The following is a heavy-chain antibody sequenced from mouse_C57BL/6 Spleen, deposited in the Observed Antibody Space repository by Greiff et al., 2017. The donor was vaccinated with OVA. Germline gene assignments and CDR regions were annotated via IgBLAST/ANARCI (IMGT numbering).Heavy chain of an antibody. D-gene: IGHD2-4*01. J-gene: IGHJ3*01. Sequence: EVQLQQSGPGLVKPSQSLSLTCSATGYSITSGYYWYWIRQLPGNKLEWMGNRSYDGSNNYNQSLTNRIPITSDTSKNQFFLKLNSVTTEDTATYYCARGYDYQAWFAYWGQGTLVTVSA. CDR2: RSYDGSN. CDR3: ARGYDYQAWFAY. V-gene: IGHV3-6*01. CDR1: GYSITSGYY.